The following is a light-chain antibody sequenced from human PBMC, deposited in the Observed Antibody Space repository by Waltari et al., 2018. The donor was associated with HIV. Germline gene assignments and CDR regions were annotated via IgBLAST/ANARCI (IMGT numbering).Light chain of an antibody. J-gene: IGKJ1*01. CDR2: KAS. CDR3: QQYNIYPRT. V-gene: IGKV1-5*03. CDR1: QTISGW. Sequence: DIQMTQSPSTLSASVGHRVTITCRASQTISGWLAWYQQNPGKTPKLLIYKASSLESGVPSRFSGSGSGTEFTLTITSLQPDDFATYYCQQYNIYPRTFGQGTKVEIK.